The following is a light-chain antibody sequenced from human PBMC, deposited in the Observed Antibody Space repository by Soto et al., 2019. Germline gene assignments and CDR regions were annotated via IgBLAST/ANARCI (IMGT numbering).Light chain of an antibody. CDR1: QSISSH. CDR2: AAS. J-gene: IGKJ5*01. CDR3: QQSYRTPT. Sequence: DIQMTQSPSSLSASVGDRVTITCRASQSISSHLNWYQQKPGKAPNLLIYAASSLQSGVPSRFSGSGSGTDFTLTISSLQPEDFATYYCQQSYRTPTFGQGTRMDIK. V-gene: IGKV1-39*01.